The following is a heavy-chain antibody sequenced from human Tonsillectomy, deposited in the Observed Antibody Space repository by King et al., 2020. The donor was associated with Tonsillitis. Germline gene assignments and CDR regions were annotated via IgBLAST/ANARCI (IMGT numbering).Heavy chain of an antibody. V-gene: IGHV4-59*08. Sequence: QLQESGPGLVKPSETLSLPCTVSGGSISGYYWSWIRQPPGKGLEWIGYIYYSGSTKYNPSLKSRVTISVDTSKKQFSLKLTSVTAADTAVYYCARSHPYYSSLSGYRFDPWGQGTLVTVSS. J-gene: IGHJ5*02. CDR1: GGSISGYY. CDR2: IYYSGST. CDR3: ARSHPYYSSLSGYRFDP. D-gene: IGHD5-12*01.